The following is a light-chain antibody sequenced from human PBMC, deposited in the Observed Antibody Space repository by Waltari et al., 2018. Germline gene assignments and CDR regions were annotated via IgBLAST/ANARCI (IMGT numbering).Light chain of an antibody. J-gene: IGKJ4*01. CDR2: GAS. CDR1: QSVSSN. CDR3: QQYNNWPPIT. V-gene: IGKV3-15*01. Sequence: ETVMTQSPVTLSVSPGERATLSCRASQSVSSNLAWYQQKPGQAPRLLIYGASTRATGIPARFSGSGSETEFTLTINSLQSEDFAVYYCQQYNNWPPITFGGGTKVEIK.